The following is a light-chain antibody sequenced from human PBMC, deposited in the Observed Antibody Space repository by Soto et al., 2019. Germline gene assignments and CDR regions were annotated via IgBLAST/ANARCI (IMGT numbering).Light chain of an antibody. CDR1: QSVSRNY. Sequence: EIVLTQSPGTLSLSPGERATLSCRASQSVSRNYLAWYQQKPGQAPRLLIYGGSTRATAVPDRFSGSGSGTDFALTISRLEPEDFAVYYCQQYGAPPLTFGPGTKVD. CDR3: QQYGAPPLT. CDR2: GGS. V-gene: IGKV3-20*01. J-gene: IGKJ3*01.